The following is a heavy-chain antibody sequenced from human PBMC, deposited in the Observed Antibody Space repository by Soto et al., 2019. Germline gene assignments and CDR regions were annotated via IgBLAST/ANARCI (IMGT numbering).Heavy chain of an antibody. J-gene: IGHJ4*02. CDR2: MFYSGST. CDR3: ARAYSGSSAIFDY. V-gene: IGHV4-39*02. CDR1: GVSIGSSSYY. D-gene: IGHD1-26*01. Sequence: QLQLQESGPGLVKPSETLSLTCTVSGVSIGSSSYYWAWIRQPPGKGLEWIGSMFYSGSTYYNPSLKSRVTISVDTSKNHFTLKLNSVTAADTAVYSCARAYSGSSAIFDYWGQGTLVTVSS.